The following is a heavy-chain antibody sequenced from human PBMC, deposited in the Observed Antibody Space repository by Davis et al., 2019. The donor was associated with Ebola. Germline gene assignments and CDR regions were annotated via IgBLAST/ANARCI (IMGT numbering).Heavy chain of an antibody. CDR3: AKVREGYGDFDPYFDY. Sequence: GGSLRLSCAASGFTFSSYYMSWVRQAPGKGLEWVAIIKQDGSAKSYVDSVKGRFTISRDNAKSSLFLQMDGLRAEDTAVYYCAKVREGYGDFDPYFDYWGQGTLVTVSS. CDR2: IKQDGSAK. D-gene: IGHD4-17*01. CDR1: GFTFSSYY. J-gene: IGHJ4*02. V-gene: IGHV3-7*01.